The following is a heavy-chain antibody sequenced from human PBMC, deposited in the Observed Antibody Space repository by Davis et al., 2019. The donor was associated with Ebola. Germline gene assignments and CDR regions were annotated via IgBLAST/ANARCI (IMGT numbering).Heavy chain of an antibody. Sequence: SVKVSCKASGYTFTSYDINWVRQATGQGLEWMGGIIPIFGTANYAQKFQGRVTITADESTSTAYMELRSLRSDDTAVYYCARDPDIVHWGQGTLVTVSS. D-gene: IGHD3-16*02. V-gene: IGHV1-69*13. CDR1: GYTFTSYD. CDR3: ARDPDIVH. J-gene: IGHJ4*02. CDR2: IIPIFGTA.